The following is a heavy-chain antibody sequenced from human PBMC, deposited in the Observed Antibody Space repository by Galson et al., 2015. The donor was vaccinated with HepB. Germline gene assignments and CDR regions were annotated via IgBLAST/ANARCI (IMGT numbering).Heavy chain of an antibody. CDR1: GFTFSSYA. D-gene: IGHD6-6*01. CDR2: ISGSGGST. CDR3: AKGRGAYSSSSARYFDY. V-gene: IGHV3-23*01. Sequence: SLRLSCAASGFTFSSYAMSWVRQAPGKGLEWVSAISGSGGSTYYVDSVKGRFTISRDNSKNTLYLQMNSLRVEDTAIYYCAKGRGAYSSSSARYFDYWGQGTLVTVSS. J-gene: IGHJ4*02.